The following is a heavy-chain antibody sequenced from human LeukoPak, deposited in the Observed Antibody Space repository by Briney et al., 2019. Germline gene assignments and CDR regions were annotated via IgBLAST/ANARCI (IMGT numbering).Heavy chain of an antibody. V-gene: IGHV3-7*01. CDR2: IKQDRSEK. CDR1: GFTFSNYW. J-gene: IGHJ5*02. Sequence: PGGSLRLSCAASGFTFSNYWMSWVRQAPGKGLEWVANIKQDRSEKYYVDSVKGRFTISRDNSKNTLYLQMNNLRVEDTAVYYCARVQFQWFDPWGQGTLVTVSS. CDR3: ARVQFQWFDP. D-gene: IGHD6-19*01.